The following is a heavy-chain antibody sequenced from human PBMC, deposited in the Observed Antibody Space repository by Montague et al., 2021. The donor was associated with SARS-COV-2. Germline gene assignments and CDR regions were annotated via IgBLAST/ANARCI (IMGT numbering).Heavy chain of an antibody. CDR3: AGDRRYNWNEVDAFDL. D-gene: IGHD1-1*01. CDR2: IKQDGSEK. V-gene: IGHV3-7*01. J-gene: IGHJ3*01. Sequence: SLRLSCAASGFTFSSYWMSWVRQAPGKGLEWVANIKQDGSEKYYVDSVKGRFTVSRDNAKNSLYLQMNSLRAEDTAVYYCAGDRRYNWNEVDAFDLWGQGTMVTVSS. CDR1: GFTFSSYW.